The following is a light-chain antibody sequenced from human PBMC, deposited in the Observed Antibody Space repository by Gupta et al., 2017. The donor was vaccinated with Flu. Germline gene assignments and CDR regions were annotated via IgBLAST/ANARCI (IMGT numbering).Light chain of an antibody. CDR3: SSYTSGSTLVVA. CDR1: TSDVGGYNS. Sequence: QSALTQPASVSGSPGQSITISCTGTTSDVGGYNSVSWYQQRPGTAPKLMIYDVSNRPSGISNRFSGSKSGNRASLTISGLQAEDEADYYCSSYTSGSTLVVAFGGGTKLTVL. J-gene: IGLJ2*01. CDR2: DVS. V-gene: IGLV2-14*01.